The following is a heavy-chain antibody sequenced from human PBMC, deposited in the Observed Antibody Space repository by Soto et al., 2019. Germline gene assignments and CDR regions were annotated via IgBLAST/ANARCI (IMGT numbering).Heavy chain of an antibody. CDR3: AGRYCTTGVCYTNYYYYIDV. J-gene: IGHJ6*03. CDR1: GFTFSTYA. D-gene: IGHD2-8*01. CDR2: ITTSGGNT. V-gene: IGHV3-23*01. Sequence: EVQLLESGGGLVQTGGSLRLSCAASGFTFSTYAMSWVRQAPGKGLEWVSTITTSGGNTYYAESVQGRFTISRDNSKNSLYLQMTCLRAEDTAVYYCAGRYCTTGVCYTNYYYYIDVWGKGTTVTLSS.